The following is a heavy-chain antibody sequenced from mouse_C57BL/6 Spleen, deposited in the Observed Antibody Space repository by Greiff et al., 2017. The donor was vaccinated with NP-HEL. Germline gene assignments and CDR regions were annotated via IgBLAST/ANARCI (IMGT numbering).Heavy chain of an antibody. Sequence: EVMLVESGEGLVKPGGSLKLSCAASGFTFSSYAMSWVRQTPEKRLEWVAYISSGGDYIYYADTVKGRFTISRDNARNTLYLQMSSLKSEDTAMYYCTRNYYGNYGVFFDYWGQGTTLTVSS. CDR2: ISSGGDYI. CDR1: GFTFSSYA. CDR3: TRNYYGNYGVFFDY. J-gene: IGHJ2*01. V-gene: IGHV5-9-1*02. D-gene: IGHD2-1*01.